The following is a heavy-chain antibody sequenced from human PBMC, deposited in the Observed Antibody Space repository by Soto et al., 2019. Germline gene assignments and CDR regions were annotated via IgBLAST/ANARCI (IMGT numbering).Heavy chain of an antibody. Sequence: EVQLVESGGGLVQPGGSLRLSCAASGFTFSSYEMNWVRQAPGKGLEWVSYISSSGSTIYYADSVKGRFTISRDNAKNSLYLQMNSLRAEDTAVYYCARVVITSSDAFDIWGQGTMVTVSS. J-gene: IGHJ3*02. D-gene: IGHD3-22*01. CDR1: GFTFSSYE. CDR2: ISSSGSTI. CDR3: ARVVITSSDAFDI. V-gene: IGHV3-48*03.